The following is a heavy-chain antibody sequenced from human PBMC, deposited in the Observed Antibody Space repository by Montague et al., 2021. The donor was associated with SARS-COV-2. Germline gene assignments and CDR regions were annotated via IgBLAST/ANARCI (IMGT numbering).Heavy chain of an antibody. V-gene: IGHV4-59*13. CDR3: ARQGSDYCSSTSCYGVDHPFDN. CDR2: IYYSGST. D-gene: IGHD2-2*01. J-gene: IGHJ3*02. CDR1: GGSISSYY. Sequence: SETLSLTCTVSGGSISSYYWSWIRQPPGKGLEWIGYIYYSGSTNYNPSLKSRVTVSIDTSKNQFSLKLSSVTAADSAVYYCARQGSDYCSSTSCYGVDHPFDNWGQGTMVTVSS.